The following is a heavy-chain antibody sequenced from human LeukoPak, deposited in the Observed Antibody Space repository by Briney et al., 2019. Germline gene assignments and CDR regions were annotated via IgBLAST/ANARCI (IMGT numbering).Heavy chain of an antibody. D-gene: IGHD5-12*01. CDR1: GFTFSDYY. J-gene: IGHJ4*02. Sequence: GGSLRLSCAASGFTFSDYYMSWIRQAPGKGLEWVSYISSSGSTIYYADSVKGRFTISRNNAKNSLYLQMNSLRAEDTAVYYCAGDLGGYDASGRDPFDYWGQGTLVTVSS. CDR3: AGDLGGYDASGRDPFDY. CDR2: ISSSGSTI. V-gene: IGHV3-11*01.